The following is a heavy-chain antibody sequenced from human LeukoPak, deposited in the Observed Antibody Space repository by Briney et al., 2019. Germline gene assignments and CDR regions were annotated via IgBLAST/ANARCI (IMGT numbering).Heavy chain of an antibody. CDR1: GYTFTGYH. CDR3: ARDLGIRFSGVYYYYYMDV. D-gene: IGHD3-10*01. J-gene: IGHJ6*03. V-gene: IGHV1-2*02. Sequence: ASVKVSCKASGYTFTGYHMRWVRQAPGQGLEWMGWINPNSGGTNYAQKFQGRVTMTRDTSISTAYMELSRLRSDDTAVYYCARDLGIRFSGVYYYYYMDVWGKGTTVTVSS. CDR2: INPNSGGT.